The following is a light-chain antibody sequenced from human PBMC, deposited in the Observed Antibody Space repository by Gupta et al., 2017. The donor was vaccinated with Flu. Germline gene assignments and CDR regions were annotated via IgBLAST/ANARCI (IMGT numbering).Light chain of an antibody. CDR1: SSSIGSAT. J-gene: IGLJ2*01. CDR3: DTWIDALSGPV. Sequence: VSLTCSGGSSSIGSATVDWYQQVPGMATRPLIFANNQRPAGVPGRFAGSKSGNSASLAISGLQPEDEGDDYGDTWIDALSGPVFGGGIKLVVL. CDR2: ANN. V-gene: IGLV1-44*01.